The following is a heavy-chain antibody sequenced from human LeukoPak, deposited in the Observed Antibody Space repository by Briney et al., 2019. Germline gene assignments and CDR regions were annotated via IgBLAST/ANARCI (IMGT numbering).Heavy chain of an antibody. J-gene: IGHJ6*03. CDR2: IYYSGTT. Sequence: VKPSETLSLTCSVSGGSISSSGYYWNWIRQPPGKGLEWVGSIYYSGTTYYNSSLKSRVTISEDTSKNRFSLMLTSVTAADTAVYYCARQVSDYFYYYIDVWGEGTMVIVSS. V-gene: IGHV4-39*01. CDR1: GGSISSSGYY. CDR3: ARQVSDYFYYYIDV.